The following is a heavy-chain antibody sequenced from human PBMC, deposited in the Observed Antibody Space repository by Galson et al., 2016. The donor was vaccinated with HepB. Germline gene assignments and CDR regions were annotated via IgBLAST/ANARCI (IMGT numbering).Heavy chain of an antibody. J-gene: IGHJ4*02. V-gene: IGHV3-48*04. CDR1: GFTFSRSG. Sequence: SLRLSCAGSGFTFSRSGLNWVRQAPGKGLQWVSYIGSSVSTIYYADSVKGRFTISRDNAKNSLYLQMNSLRAEDTALYFCARESGNFDAGYIYLDYWGQGTLVTASS. CDR3: ARESGNFDAGYIYLDY. CDR2: IGSSVSTI. D-gene: IGHD4-23*01.